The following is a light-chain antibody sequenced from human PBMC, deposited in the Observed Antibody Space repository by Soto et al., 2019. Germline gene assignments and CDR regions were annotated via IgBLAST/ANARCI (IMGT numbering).Light chain of an antibody. CDR1: QSVGDTF. Sequence: EIVLTQSPGTLSLSPGEKATLSCRASQSVGDTFLSWYQQKPGLAPRLLIYGVSNRATGIPDRFSGSRSGTDFILTISRLEPEDFALYYCGQFVSSPPRTFGQGTKVEIK. CDR2: GVS. V-gene: IGKV3-20*01. CDR3: GQFVSSPPRT. J-gene: IGKJ1*01.